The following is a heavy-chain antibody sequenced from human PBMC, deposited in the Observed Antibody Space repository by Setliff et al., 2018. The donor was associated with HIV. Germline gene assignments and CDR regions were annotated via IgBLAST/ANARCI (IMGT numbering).Heavy chain of an antibody. CDR1: GASISNYY. CDR3: ARADYDTGTYYFDF. V-gene: IGHV4-59*01. CDR2: VYYSGST. J-gene: IGHJ4*01. D-gene: IGHD3-22*01. Sequence: SETLSLTCTVSGASISNYYWSWIRQPPGKGLEWLGYVYYSGSTSYNPSLKSRLTISVDTSKNHFSLRLSSATAADTAVYYCARADYDTGTYYFDFWGHGTTVTV.